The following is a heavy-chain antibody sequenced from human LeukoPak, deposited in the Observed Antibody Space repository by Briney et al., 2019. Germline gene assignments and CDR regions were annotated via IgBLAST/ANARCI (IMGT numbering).Heavy chain of an antibody. CDR3: ARDPAMTFHWFDP. Sequence: SETLSLTCGVSGYSISCGYWAWIRQPPGKGLEWIASIYHSGTTYSNPSLQSRVTLSVDTSRNQFSLKLSAVTAADTAVYYCARDPAMTFHWFDPWGQGTLVIVSS. D-gene: IGHD2/OR15-2a*01. J-gene: IGHJ5*02. CDR1: GYSISCGY. V-gene: IGHV4-38-2*02. CDR2: IYHSGTT.